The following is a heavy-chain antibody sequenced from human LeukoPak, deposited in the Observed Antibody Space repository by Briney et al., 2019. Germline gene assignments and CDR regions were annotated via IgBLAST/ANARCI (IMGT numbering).Heavy chain of an antibody. Sequence: PGGSLRLSCAASGFTFSSYWMHWVRQAPGKGLEWVANIKQDGSEKCYVDSVKGRFTISRDNSKNTLYLQMNSLRAEDTAVYYCASARPRYCGSTSCRNPYYYYGMDVWGQGTTVTVSS. CDR1: GFTFSSYW. J-gene: IGHJ6*02. CDR3: ASARPRYCGSTSCRNPYYYYGMDV. D-gene: IGHD2-2*01. V-gene: IGHV3-7*01. CDR2: IKQDGSEK.